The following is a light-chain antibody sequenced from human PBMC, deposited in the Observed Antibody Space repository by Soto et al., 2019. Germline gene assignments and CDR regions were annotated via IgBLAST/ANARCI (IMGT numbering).Light chain of an antibody. CDR1: QSVTSSH. CDR2: GAS. J-gene: IGKJ1*01. CDR3: HQRQSWPRT. V-gene: IGKV3-20*01. Sequence: PGTLSLSPGERANLSCSASQSVTSSHLAWYHQKPGQAPRLLIYGASTRATGVPDRFSGSGSGTDFTLTISRLEPEDFAVYYCHQRQSWPRTFGQGTKVDIK.